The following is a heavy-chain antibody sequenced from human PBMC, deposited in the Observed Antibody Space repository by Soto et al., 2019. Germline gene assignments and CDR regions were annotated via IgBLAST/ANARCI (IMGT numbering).Heavy chain of an antibody. CDR1: GFTFSSYA. J-gene: IGHJ1*01. Sequence: EVQLLESGGGLVQPGGSLRLSCAASGFTFSSYAMSWVRQAPGKGLEWVSGIVGSGASTYYADSVKGRFTISRDNSKNRLFLQIISMTAGVLVVLYCANVLQLSGLFGLSFVVCWGQRTLVTVPS. CDR3: ANVLQLSGLFGLSFVVC. D-gene: IGHD2-2*01. CDR2: IVGSGAST. V-gene: IGHV3-23*01.